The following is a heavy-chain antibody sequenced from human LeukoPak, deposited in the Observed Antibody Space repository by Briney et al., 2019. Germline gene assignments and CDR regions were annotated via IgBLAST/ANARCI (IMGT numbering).Heavy chain of an antibody. D-gene: IGHD1-1*01. CDR2: IYPGDSDT. Sequence: GESLKISCKGSGXSFTSYCIGWVRQMPGKGLEWMGLIYPGDSDTRYSPSFQGQVTISADKSISTAYLQWSSLKASDTAMYYCARYLAGTGISSYYFDYWGQGTLVTVSS. J-gene: IGHJ4*02. V-gene: IGHV5-51*01. CDR3: ARYLAGTGISSYYFDY. CDR1: GXSFTSYC.